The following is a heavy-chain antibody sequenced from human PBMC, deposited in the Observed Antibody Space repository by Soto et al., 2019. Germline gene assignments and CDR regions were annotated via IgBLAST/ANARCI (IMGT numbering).Heavy chain of an antibody. CDR2: IDPSDSYT. D-gene: IGHD3-3*01. CDR1: GYSFTSYW. V-gene: IGHV5-10-1*01. J-gene: IGHJ5*02. Sequence: GESLKISCKGSGYSFTSYWISWVRQMPGKGLEWMWRIDPSDSYTNYSPSFQGHVTISADKSISTAYLQWSSLKASDTAMSYCALENEAFTIFGVVIPWFEPGGEGTLVTVSS. CDR3: ALENEAFTIFGVVIPWFEP.